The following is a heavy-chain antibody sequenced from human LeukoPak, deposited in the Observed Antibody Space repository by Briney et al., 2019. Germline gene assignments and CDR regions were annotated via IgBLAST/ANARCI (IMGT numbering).Heavy chain of an antibody. Sequence: SETLSLTCTVSGGSISSYYWSWIRQPAGKGLEWIGRIYTSGSTNYNPSLKSRVTISVDTSKNQFSLKLSSVTAADTAVYYCASNYYDSSGYLYWGQGTLVTVSS. CDR3: ASNYYDSSGYLY. D-gene: IGHD3-22*01. V-gene: IGHV4-4*07. CDR2: IYTSGST. CDR1: GGSISSYY. J-gene: IGHJ4*02.